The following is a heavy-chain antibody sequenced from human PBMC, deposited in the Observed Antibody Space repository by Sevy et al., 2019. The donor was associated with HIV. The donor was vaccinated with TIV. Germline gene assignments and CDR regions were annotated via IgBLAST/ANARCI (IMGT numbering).Heavy chain of an antibody. CDR3: AREGLDSTSYHFDY. V-gene: IGHV3-21*01. J-gene: IGHJ4*02. Sequence: GGSLRLSCEASRFTFNIYSMIWVRQAPGKGLEWVSSISSSSNYIYYADSVRGRFTISRDNSKNSLYLQMNSLRAEDTAVHYCAREGLDSTSYHFDYWGQGTLVTVSS. CDR2: ISSSSNYI. CDR1: RFTFNIYS. D-gene: IGHD3-22*01.